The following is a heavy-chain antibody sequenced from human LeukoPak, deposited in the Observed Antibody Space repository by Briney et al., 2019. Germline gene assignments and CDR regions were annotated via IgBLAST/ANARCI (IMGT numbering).Heavy chain of an antibody. CDR3: ARLESGYSGYDGTYFDY. V-gene: IGHV5-51*01. D-gene: IGHD5-12*01. Sequence: NAGESLKISCMGSGYSFTSYWIGWVRQMPGKGLEWMGIIYPGDSDTRYSPSFQGQVTISADKSISTAYLQWSSLKASDTAMYYCARLESGYSGYDGTYFDYWGQGTLVTVSS. CDR1: GYSFTSYW. J-gene: IGHJ4*02. CDR2: IYPGDSDT.